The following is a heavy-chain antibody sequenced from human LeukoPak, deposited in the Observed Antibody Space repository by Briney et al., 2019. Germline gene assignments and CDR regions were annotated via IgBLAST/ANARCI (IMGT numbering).Heavy chain of an antibody. CDR1: GFTFSDYY. V-gene: IGHV3-11*01. Sequence: GGSLRLSCAASGFTFSDYYMSWIRQAPGKGLEWVSYISSRSDSTTYYADSVKGRFTISRDNAKNSLYLQMNSLRAEDTAVYYCAKGRWYVDYWGQGTLVTVSS. CDR3: AKGRWYVDY. D-gene: IGHD6-13*01. J-gene: IGHJ4*02. CDR2: ISSRSDSTT.